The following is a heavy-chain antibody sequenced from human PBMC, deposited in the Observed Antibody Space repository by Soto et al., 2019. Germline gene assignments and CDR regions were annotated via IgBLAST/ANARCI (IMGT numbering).Heavy chain of an antibody. CDR1: GFIFSRCW. Sequence: GGSLRLSCAASGFIFSRCWMSWVRQAPGKGLEWVANIKQDGSEKYYVDSVKGRFTISRDNAKNSLYLQMNSLRAEDTAVYYCARVPDYRDYYYGMDVWGQGTTVTVSS. CDR2: IKQDGSEK. D-gene: IGHD4-4*01. CDR3: ARVPDYRDYYYGMDV. J-gene: IGHJ6*02. V-gene: IGHV3-7*01.